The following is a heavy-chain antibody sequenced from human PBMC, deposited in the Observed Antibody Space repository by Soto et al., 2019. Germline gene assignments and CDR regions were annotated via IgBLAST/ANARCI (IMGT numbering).Heavy chain of an antibody. CDR2: INPNSGGT. J-gene: IGHJ3*02. CDR1: GYTFTGDY. Sequence: ASVKGSCKASGYTFTGDYMHWVRQAPGQGLEWMGWINPNSGGTNYAQKFQGWVTMTRDTSISTAYMELSSLRSEDTAVYYCARALITMIVVVITTGAFDIWGQGTMVTVSS. D-gene: IGHD3-22*01. V-gene: IGHV1-2*04. CDR3: ARALITMIVVVITTGAFDI.